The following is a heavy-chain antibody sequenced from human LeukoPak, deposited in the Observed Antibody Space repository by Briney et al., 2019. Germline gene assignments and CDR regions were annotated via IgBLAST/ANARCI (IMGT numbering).Heavy chain of an antibody. V-gene: IGHV4-59*01. D-gene: IGHD3-22*01. CDR3: ARHYYDSSGYMKFDY. CDR2: IYYSGST. CDR1: GGSISSYY. J-gene: IGHJ4*02. Sequence: SETLSLTCTVSGGSISSYYCSWIRQPPGKGLEWIGYIYYSGSTNYNPSLKSRVTISVDTSKNQFSLKLSSVTAADTAVYYCARHYYDSSGYMKFDYWGQGTLVTVSS.